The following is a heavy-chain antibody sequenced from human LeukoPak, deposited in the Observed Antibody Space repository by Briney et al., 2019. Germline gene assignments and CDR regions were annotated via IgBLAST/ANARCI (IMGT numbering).Heavy chain of an antibody. CDR3: AKEGSNGDFDY. V-gene: IGHV3-30*18. J-gene: IGHJ4*02. CDR2: ISYDGSNK. CDR1: GFTFSSYD. Sequence: GRSLRLSCAASGFTFSSYDMHWVRQAPGKGLEWVTVISYDGSNKYYGDSVKGRFTISRDNSKNTLYLKMNSLRAEDTAVFYCAKEGSNGDFDYWGQGTLVTVSS. D-gene: IGHD1-26*01.